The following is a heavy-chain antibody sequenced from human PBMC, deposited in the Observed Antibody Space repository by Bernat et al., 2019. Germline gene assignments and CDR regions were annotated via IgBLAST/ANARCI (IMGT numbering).Heavy chain of an antibody. CDR1: GFTFSSYG. CDR3: AKDYYDSSGYYYGTVYYYGMDV. D-gene: IGHD3-22*01. J-gene: IGHJ6*02. V-gene: IGHV3-30*18. Sequence: QVQLVESGGGVVQPGRSLRLSCAASGFTFSSYGMHWVRQAPGKGLEWVAVISYDGSNKYYADSVKGRFTISRDNSKNTLYLQMNSLRAEDTAVYYCAKDYYDSSGYYYGTVYYYGMDVWGQGTTVTASS. CDR2: ISYDGSNK.